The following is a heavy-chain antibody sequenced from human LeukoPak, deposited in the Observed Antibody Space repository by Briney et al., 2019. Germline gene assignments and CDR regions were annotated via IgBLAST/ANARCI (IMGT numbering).Heavy chain of an antibody. J-gene: IGHJ4*02. Sequence: GGTLRLSCAASGFTFSSYAMHWVRQAPGKGLEWVAVMSYDGSKKYYADSVKGRFTISRDNSKNTLYLQMNSLRAEDTAMYYCARERYGGYYFDYWGQGTLVTVS. CDR2: MSYDGSKK. CDR1: GFTFSSYA. CDR3: ARERYGGYYFDY. V-gene: IGHV3-30-3*01. D-gene: IGHD1-26*01.